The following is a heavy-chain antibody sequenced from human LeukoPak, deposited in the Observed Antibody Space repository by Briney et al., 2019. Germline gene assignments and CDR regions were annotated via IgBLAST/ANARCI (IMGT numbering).Heavy chain of an antibody. Sequence: SETLSLTCAVYGGSFSGYYWSWIRQPPGKGLEWIGYIYYSGSTNYNPSLKSRVTISVDTSKNQFSLKLSSVTAADTAVYYCARDGSAYCGGDCSDAFDIWGQGTMVTVSS. J-gene: IGHJ3*02. CDR1: GGSFSGYY. CDR2: IYYSGST. D-gene: IGHD2-21*02. CDR3: ARDGSAYCGGDCSDAFDI. V-gene: IGHV4-59*01.